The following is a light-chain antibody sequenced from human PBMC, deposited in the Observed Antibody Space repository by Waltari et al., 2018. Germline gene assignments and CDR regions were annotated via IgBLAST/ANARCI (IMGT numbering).Light chain of an antibody. CDR3: SSYTSYSVV. CDR2: DVS. CDR1: SSDIGGYNY. Sequence: QSALTQSASVSGSPGQSITISCTGTSSDIGGYNYVSWYQQHPGKAPKLMIYDVSNRPSGVSNRFSGSKSGNTASLTISGLQAEDEADYYCSSYTSYSVVFGGGTKLTVL. J-gene: IGLJ2*01. V-gene: IGLV2-14*01.